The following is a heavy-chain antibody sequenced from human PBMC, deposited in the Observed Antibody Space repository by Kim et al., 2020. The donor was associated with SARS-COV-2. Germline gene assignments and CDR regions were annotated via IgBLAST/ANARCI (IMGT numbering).Heavy chain of an antibody. V-gene: IGHV1-3*01. D-gene: IGHD3-16*02. Sequence: ASVKVSCKASGYTFTSYAMHWVRQAPGQRLEWMGWINAGNGNTKYSQKFQGRVTITRDTSASTAYMELSSLRSEDTAVYYCARDGAMITFGGVIEMIDYWGQGTLVTVSS. J-gene: IGHJ4*02. CDR2: INAGNGNT. CDR3: ARDGAMITFGGVIEMIDY. CDR1: GYTFTSYA.